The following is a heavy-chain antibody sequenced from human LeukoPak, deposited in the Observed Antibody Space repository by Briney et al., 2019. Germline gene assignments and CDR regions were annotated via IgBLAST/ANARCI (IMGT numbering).Heavy chain of an antibody. CDR2: IYPGDSET. D-gene: IGHD3-3*01. CDR3: ARFLNYDFFSGYGDY. J-gene: IGHJ4*02. Sequence: GESLKISSQGSGYRFTNYWIGWVRQMPGKGLEWMGIIYPGDSETRYSPSFQGQVTISADKSTSTAYLQWGSLKASDTAMYYCARFLNYDFFSGYGDYWGQGILVTVSS. CDR1: GYRFTNYW. V-gene: IGHV5-51*01.